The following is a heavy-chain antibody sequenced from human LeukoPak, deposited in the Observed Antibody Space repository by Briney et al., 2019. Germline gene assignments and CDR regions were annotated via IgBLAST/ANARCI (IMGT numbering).Heavy chain of an antibody. Sequence: SQTLSLTCVISGDSVSSNSAAWKWITQSPSRGIEWLGRTYYRSKWHNDYAVSMKSRITVNPDTSKNHFSLQLNSVTPEDTAVYYCVREADYFDYWGQGTLVTVSS. CDR3: VREADYFDY. J-gene: IGHJ4*02. CDR1: GDSVSSNSAA. CDR2: TYYRSKWHN. V-gene: IGHV6-1*01.